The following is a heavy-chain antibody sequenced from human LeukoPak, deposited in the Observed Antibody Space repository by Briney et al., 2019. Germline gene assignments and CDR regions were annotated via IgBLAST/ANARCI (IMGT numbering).Heavy chain of an antibody. D-gene: IGHD4-23*01. J-gene: IGHJ4*02. Sequence: TSEALSLTCTVSGGAISNTSYYWGWIRQPPGNGLEWLGSASYSGSTYYNPSLKSRVIISVDTSKNQFSLRLSSVTAADTAIYYCARLRSYGGYRGIDYWGQGTLVAVSS. CDR2: ASYSGST. CDR3: ARLRSYGGYRGIDY. V-gene: IGHV4-39*01. CDR1: GGAISNTSYY.